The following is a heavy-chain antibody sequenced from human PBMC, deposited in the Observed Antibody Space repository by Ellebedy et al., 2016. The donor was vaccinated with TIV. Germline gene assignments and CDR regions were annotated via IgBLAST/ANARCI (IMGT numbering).Heavy chain of an antibody. CDR3: ARDSGYSGYDGWFDP. CDR1: GGSIGSSDYY. CDR2: IYYSGST. J-gene: IGHJ5*02. Sequence: SETLSLTCTVSGGSIGSSDYYWAWIRQPPGKGLEWIGSIYYSGSTYYNPSLKSRVTISVDTSKNQFSLKLSSVTAADTAVYYCARDSGYSGYDGWFDPWGQGTLVTVSS. V-gene: IGHV4-39*07. D-gene: IGHD5-12*01.